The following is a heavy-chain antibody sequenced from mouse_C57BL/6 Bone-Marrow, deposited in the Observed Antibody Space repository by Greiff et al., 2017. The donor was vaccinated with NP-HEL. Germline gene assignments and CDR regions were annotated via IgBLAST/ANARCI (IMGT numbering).Heavy chain of an antibody. CDR3: TGFYYYGDYFDY. CDR2: IDPEDGDT. D-gene: IGHD1-1*01. CDR1: GFNIKDYY. V-gene: IGHV14-1*01. J-gene: IGHJ2*01. Sequence: EVQLQQSGAELVRPGASVKLSCTASGFNIKDYYMHWVKQRPEQGLEWIGRIDPEDGDTEYAPKFQGKATMTADTSSNTAYLQLSSLTSEDTAVYYCTGFYYYGDYFDYWGQGTTLTVSS.